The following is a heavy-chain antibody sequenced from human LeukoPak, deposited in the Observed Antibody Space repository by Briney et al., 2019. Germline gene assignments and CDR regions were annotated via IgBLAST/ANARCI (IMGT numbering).Heavy chain of an antibody. CDR2: INWNGGST. Sequence: PGGSLRLSCAASGFTFDDYGMSWVRHAPGKGVEWVSGINWNGGSTGYADSVKGRFTISRDNAKNSLYLQMNSLRAEDTALYYCARLGVGATRDAFDIWGQGTMVTVSS. CDR1: GFTFDDYG. V-gene: IGHV3-20*04. CDR3: ARLGVGATRDAFDI. D-gene: IGHD1-26*01. J-gene: IGHJ3*02.